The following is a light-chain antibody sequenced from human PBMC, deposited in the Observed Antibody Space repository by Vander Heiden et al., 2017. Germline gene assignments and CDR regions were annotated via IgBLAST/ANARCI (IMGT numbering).Light chain of an antibody. J-gene: IGLJ2*01. CDR1: SSNIGSYT. CDR2: TNH. Sequence: QSVLAPPPSASGTPGQRVTISCSGSSSNIGSYTVNWYQQLPGTAPKLLIYTNHQRPSGVPDRFSGSRSGTSASLAISGLQSDDEAEYYCAAWEDSLNGVVFGGGTKLTVL. CDR3: AAWEDSLNGVV. V-gene: IGLV1-44*01.